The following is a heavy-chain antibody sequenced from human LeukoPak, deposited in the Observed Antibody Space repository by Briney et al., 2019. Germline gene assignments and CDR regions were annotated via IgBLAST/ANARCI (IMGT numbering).Heavy chain of an antibody. CDR1: GGSFSRHA. V-gene: IGHV1-69*05. J-gene: IGHJ4*02. CDR2: IIPLFGTT. D-gene: IGHD1-26*01. CDR3: ARGVMVAATHFDN. Sequence: SVTVSFKASGGSFSRHAISWVRQAPGQGLEWMGEIIPLFGTTHYAQKFQGRVTITTDESTSTGYVELSSLRSEDTAVYYCARGVMVAATHFDNWGQGTLVTVSS.